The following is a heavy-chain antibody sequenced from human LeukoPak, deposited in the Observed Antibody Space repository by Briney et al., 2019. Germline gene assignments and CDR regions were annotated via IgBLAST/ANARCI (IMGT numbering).Heavy chain of an antibody. CDR1: GFTVSNNY. D-gene: IGHD6-19*01. Sequence: GGSLSLSWAASGFTVSNNYMNWDRQAPGGGLEWVSVVYSEVTPYYADSVKARFTIPRDNSKNTLYLQMNSLRAEDTAVYYCAVCSNSGWSGILDYWGQGTLVTVSA. V-gene: IGHV3-66*01. CDR3: AVCSNSGWSGILDY. CDR2: VYSEVTP. J-gene: IGHJ4*02.